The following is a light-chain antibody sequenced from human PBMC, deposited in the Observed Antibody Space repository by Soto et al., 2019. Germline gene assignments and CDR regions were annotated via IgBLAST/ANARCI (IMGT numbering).Light chain of an antibody. CDR3: SSYTTTNTYV. CDR1: SSDVGGYNY. CDR2: EVS. J-gene: IGLJ1*01. V-gene: IGLV2-14*01. Sequence: QSALTQPASVSGSPGQSITISCTGTSSDVGGYNYVSWYQQHPGKAPKLMIYEVSNRPSGASNRFSGSKSGNTASLTISGLQTEDEADYYCSSYTTTNTYVFGTGTKVTVL.